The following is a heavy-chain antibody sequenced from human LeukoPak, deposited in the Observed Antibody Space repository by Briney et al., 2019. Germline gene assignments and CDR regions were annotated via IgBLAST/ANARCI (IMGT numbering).Heavy chain of an antibody. CDR3: ASDFGGHDDF. D-gene: IGHD4-23*01. V-gene: IGHV3-74*01. CDR1: GFTFSRYW. CDR2: MNTDGART. Sequence: GGSLRLSCAASGFTFSRYWMHWARQAPGKGRVWVSRMNTDGARTDYADSVKGRFTISRDNAKNTLYLQMNSLGVEDTAVYSCASDFGGHDDFWGQGILVTVSS. J-gene: IGHJ4*02.